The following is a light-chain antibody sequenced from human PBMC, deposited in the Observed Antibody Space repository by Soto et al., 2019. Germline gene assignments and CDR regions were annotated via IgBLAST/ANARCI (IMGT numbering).Light chain of an antibody. V-gene: IGLV4-69*01. J-gene: IGLJ2*01. CDR3: QTWGTGLYVV. CDR1: SGHSNYA. Sequence: QPVLTQSPSASASLGASVKLTCTLSSGHSNYAIAWHQQQPEKGPRYLMKLNSDGSHSKGDGIPDRFSGASSGAERYLTISSLQYEDEADYYCQTWGTGLYVVFGGGTKLTVL. CDR2: LNSDGSH.